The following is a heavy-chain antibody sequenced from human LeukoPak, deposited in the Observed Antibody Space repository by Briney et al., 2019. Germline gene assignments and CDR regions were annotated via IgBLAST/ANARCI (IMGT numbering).Heavy chain of an antibody. CDR1: GFTFSSYA. CDR3: AKEPESSIAARGIQKGVDY. Sequence: GGSLRLSCAASGFTFSSYAMHWVRQAPGKGLEWVAVISYDGSNKYYADSVKGRFTISRDNSKNTLYLQMNSLRAEDTAVYYCAKEPESSIAARGIQKGVDYWGQGTLVTVSS. CDR2: ISYDGSNK. J-gene: IGHJ4*02. D-gene: IGHD6-6*01. V-gene: IGHV3-30-3*01.